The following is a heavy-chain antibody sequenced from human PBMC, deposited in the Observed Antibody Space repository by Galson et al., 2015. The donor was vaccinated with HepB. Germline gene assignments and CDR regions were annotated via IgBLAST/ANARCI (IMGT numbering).Heavy chain of an antibody. CDR1: GFTFSSYG. Sequence: SLRLSCAASGFTFSSYGMHWVRQAPGKGLEWVAVISYDGSNKYYADSVKGRFTISRDNSKNTLYLQMNSLRAEDTAVYYCAKELYDFWSDYYGPTNWFDPWGQGTLVTVSS. D-gene: IGHD3-3*01. CDR3: AKELYDFWSDYYGPTNWFDP. V-gene: IGHV3-30*18. CDR2: ISYDGSNK. J-gene: IGHJ5*02.